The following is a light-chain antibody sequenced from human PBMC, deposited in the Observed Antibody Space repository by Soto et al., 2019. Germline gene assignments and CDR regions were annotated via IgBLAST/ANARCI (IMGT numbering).Light chain of an antibody. CDR3: QQYGRSPNT. CDR2: STS. CDR1: QSVSSTY. Sequence: EVVLTQSPGTLSLSPGERATLSCRASQSVSSTYLAWYQQKPGQSPRLLIYSTSSRATGIPDRFSGSGSGTDFTLAISRLELEDFALYSGQQYGRSPNTLPQGPKLDI. V-gene: IGKV3-20*01. J-gene: IGKJ2*01.